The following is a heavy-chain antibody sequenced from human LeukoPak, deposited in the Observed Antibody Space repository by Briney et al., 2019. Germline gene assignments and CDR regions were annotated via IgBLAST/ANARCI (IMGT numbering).Heavy chain of an antibody. Sequence: WASVKVSCKASGYTFTSNYIHWVRQAPGQGLEWMGMIYPRDGSTSYAQKFQGRVTVTRDTSTSTVHMELSGLRSEDTAVYYCARGDQYSSGHGGSFDYWGQGTLVTVSS. D-gene: IGHD6-19*01. V-gene: IGHV1-46*01. J-gene: IGHJ4*02. CDR2: IYPRDGST. CDR1: GYTFTSNY. CDR3: ARGDQYSSGHGGSFDY.